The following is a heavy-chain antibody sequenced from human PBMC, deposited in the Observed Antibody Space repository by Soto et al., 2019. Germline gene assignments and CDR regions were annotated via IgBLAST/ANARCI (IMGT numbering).Heavy chain of an antibody. D-gene: IGHD2-15*01. CDR2: INPSGGST. Sequence: LXXLGIINPSGGSTSYAQKFQGRVTMTRDTSTSTVYMELSSLRSEDTAVYYCARDRGGYCSGGSCYSGWFDPWGQGTLVTVSS. J-gene: IGHJ5*02. V-gene: IGHV1-46*01. CDR3: ARDRGGYCSGGSCYSGWFDP.